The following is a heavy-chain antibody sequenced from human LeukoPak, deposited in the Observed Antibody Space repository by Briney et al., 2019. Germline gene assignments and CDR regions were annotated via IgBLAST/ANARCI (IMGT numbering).Heavy chain of an antibody. CDR3: ARGRLGYCSSTSCYAGWFDP. CDR1: GYTFTSYD. Sequence: ASVKVSCKASGYTFTSYDINWVRQATGQGLEWMGWMNPNSGNTGYAQKFQGRVTMTRNTSISTAYMELSSLRSEDTAVYYCARGRLGYCSSTSCYAGWFDPWGQGTLVALSS. V-gene: IGHV1-8*01. J-gene: IGHJ5*02. CDR2: MNPNSGNT. D-gene: IGHD2-2*01.